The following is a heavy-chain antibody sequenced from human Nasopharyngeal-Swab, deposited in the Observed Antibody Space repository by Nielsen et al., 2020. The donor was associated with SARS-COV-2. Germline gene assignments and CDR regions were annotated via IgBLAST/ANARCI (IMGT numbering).Heavy chain of an antibody. V-gene: IGHV3-53*01. Sequence: GGSLRLSCAASGFTVSSNYMSWVRQAPGKGLEWVSVIYSGGSTYYADSVKGRSTISKDNSKKTLYLQMNSLRAEDTAVYYCARGLYSSSYYYYYGMDVWGQGTTVTVSS. J-gene: IGHJ6*02. CDR1: GFTVSSNY. CDR3: ARGLYSSSYYYYYGMDV. CDR2: IYSGGST. D-gene: IGHD6-6*01.